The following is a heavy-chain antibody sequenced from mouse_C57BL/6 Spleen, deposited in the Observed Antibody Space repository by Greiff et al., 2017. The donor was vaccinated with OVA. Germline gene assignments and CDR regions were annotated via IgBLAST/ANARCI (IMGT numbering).Heavy chain of an antibody. CDR2: ISSGGSYT. CDR1: GFTFSSYG. V-gene: IGHV5-6*01. Sequence: EVQGVESGGDLVKPGGSLKLSCAASGFTFSSYGMSWVRQTPDKRLEWVATISSGGSYTYYPDSVKGRFTISRDNAKNTLYLQMSSLKSEDTAMYYCAGPLAGTFAYWGQGTLVTVSA. J-gene: IGHJ3*01. CDR3: AGPLAGTFAY. D-gene: IGHD4-1*01.